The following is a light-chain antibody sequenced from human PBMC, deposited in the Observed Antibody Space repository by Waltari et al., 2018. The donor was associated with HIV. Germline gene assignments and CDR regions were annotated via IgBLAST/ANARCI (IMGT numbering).Light chain of an antibody. CDR3: CSYAGSSTYV. Sequence: QSALTQPRSVSGSPGQSVTISCTGTSSDVGGYNYVSWYQQHPGKAPKLMIYDVSKRPSWVPDRFSGSKSGNTASLTISGLQAEDEADYYCCSYAGSSTYVFGTGTKVTVL. J-gene: IGLJ1*01. CDR1: SSDVGGYNY. CDR2: DVS. V-gene: IGLV2-11*01.